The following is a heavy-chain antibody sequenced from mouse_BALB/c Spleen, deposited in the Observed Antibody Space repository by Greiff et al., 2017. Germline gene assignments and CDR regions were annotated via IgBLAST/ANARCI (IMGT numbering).Heavy chain of an antibody. CDR1: GFTFSSYA. J-gene: IGHJ3*01. Sequence: EVKLMESGGGLVKPGGSLKLSCAASGFTFSSYAMSWVRQTPEKRLEWVASISSGGSTYYPDSVKGRITIARDNAKNTLYLQMSSLKSEDTAMYYCARHGNYAWFAYWGQGTLVTVSA. D-gene: IGHD2-1*01. CDR3: ARHGNYAWFAY. V-gene: IGHV5-6-5*01. CDR2: ISSGGST.